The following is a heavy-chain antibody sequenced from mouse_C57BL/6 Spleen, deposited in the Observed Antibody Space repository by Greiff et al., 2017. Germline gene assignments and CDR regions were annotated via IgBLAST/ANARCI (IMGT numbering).Heavy chain of an antibody. CDR2: IGPGSGST. Sequence: QVQLQQSGAELVKPGASVKISCKASGYTFTDSYINWVKQRPGQGLEWIGKIGPGSGSTYYNEKFKGQATLTADKASSTAYMQLSSLTSEDSAGYFWARTGRYYFDYWGQGTTLTVSS. V-gene: IGHV1-77*01. D-gene: IGHD3-1*01. CDR3: ARTGRYYFDY. CDR1: GYTFTDSY. J-gene: IGHJ2*01.